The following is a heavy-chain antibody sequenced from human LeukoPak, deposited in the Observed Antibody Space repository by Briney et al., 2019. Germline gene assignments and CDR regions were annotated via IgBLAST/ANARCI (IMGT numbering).Heavy chain of an antibody. D-gene: IGHD6-19*01. J-gene: IGHJ6*03. V-gene: IGHV1-18*01. CDR2: ISAYNGNT. Sequence: ASVKVSCKASGYTFTSYGISWMRQAPGQGLEWMGWISAYNGNTNYAQKLQGRVTMTTDTSTSTAYMELRSLRSDDTAVYYCARLGGSSGWPYYYYYYMDVWGKGTTVTVSS. CDR3: ARLGGSSGWPYYYYYYMDV. CDR1: GYTFTSYG.